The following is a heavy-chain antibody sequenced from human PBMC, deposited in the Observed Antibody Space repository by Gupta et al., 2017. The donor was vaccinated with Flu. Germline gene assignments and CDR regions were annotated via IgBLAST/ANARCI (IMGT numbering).Heavy chain of an antibody. CDR1: GFSFSNAW. CDR2: MRSFIDGGTI. Sequence: EGQLVESGGALVEPGGSLRLSCAASGFSFSNAWMTWVRQAPGKGLEWVGRMRSFIDGGTIDYASPVKGRFVISRDENTLYLQMSGLKTEDTAVYFCATDNTGVDSAPFFDNWGQGTLVPVSS. D-gene: IGHD2-8*02. J-gene: IGHJ4*02. V-gene: IGHV3-15*02. CDR3: ATDNTGVDSAPFFDN.